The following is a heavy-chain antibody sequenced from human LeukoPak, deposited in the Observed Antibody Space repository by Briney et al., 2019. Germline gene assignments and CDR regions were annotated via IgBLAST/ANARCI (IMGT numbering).Heavy chain of an antibody. V-gene: IGHV4-30-2*01. D-gene: IGHD4-17*01. CDR1: GGSISSGGYS. Sequence: SQTLSLTCAVSGGSISSGGYSWSWTRQPPGKGLEWIGYIYHSGSTYYNPSLKSRVTTSVDRSKNQFSLKLSSVTAADTAVYYCARVSNYGDFDYWGQGTLVTVSS. J-gene: IGHJ4*02. CDR2: IYHSGST. CDR3: ARVSNYGDFDY.